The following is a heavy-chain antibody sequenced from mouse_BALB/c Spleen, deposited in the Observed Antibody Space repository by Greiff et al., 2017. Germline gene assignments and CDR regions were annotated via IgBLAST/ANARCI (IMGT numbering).Heavy chain of an antibody. CDR1: GYSITSDYA. CDR2: ISYSGST. V-gene: IGHV3-2*02. D-gene: IGHD4-1*01. Sequence: VQLQQSGPGLVKPSQSLSLTCTVTGYSITSDYAWNWIRQFPGNKLEWMGYISYSGSTSYNPSLKSRISITRDTSKNQFFLQLNSVTTEDTATYYCARKMGRDYAMDYWGQGTSVTVSS. CDR3: ARKMGRDYAMDY. J-gene: IGHJ4*01.